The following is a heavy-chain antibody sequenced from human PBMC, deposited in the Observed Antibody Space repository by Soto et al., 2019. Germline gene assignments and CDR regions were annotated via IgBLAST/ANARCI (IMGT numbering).Heavy chain of an antibody. CDR3: AGMDCSSTSCYVGNWFDP. CDR1: GFTFSSYS. J-gene: IGHJ5*02. V-gene: IGHV3-21*01. D-gene: IGHD2-2*01. Sequence: ESGGGLVKPGGSLRLSCAASGFTFSSYSMNWVRQAPGKGLEWVSSISSSSSYIYYADSVKGRFTISRDNAKNSLYQQMNSLRAEDTAVYYCAGMDCSSTSCYVGNWFDPWGQGTLVTVSS. CDR2: ISSSSSYI.